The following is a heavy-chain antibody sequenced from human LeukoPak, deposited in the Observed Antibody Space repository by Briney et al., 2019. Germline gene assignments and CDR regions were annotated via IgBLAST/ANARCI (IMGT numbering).Heavy chain of an antibody. CDR1: GFTFSSYG. V-gene: IGHV3-33*01. D-gene: IGHD3-3*01. CDR2: IWYDGSNK. CDR3: AREEPITIFGVVISDYGMDV. Sequence: GGSLRLSCAASGFTFSSYGMHWVRQAPGKGLEWVAVIWYDGSNKYYADSVKGRFTISRDNSKSTLYLQMNSLRAEDTAVYYCAREEPITIFGVVISDYGMDVWGQGTTVTVSS. J-gene: IGHJ6*02.